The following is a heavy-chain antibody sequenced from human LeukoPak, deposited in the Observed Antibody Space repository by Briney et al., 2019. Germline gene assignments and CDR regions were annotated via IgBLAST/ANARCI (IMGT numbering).Heavy chain of an antibody. V-gene: IGHV3-9*01. CDR2: ISWHSGSI. D-gene: IGHD3-22*01. CDR1: GFTFDDYA. J-gene: IGHJ4*02. Sequence: GGSLRLSCAASGFTFDDYAMHWVRQAPGKGLEWVSGISWHSGSIGYADSVKGRFTISRDNAKNSLYLQMNSLRAEDTALYYCAKGPAYYYDSSGYHFDYWGQGTLVTVSS. CDR3: AKGPAYYYDSSGYHFDY.